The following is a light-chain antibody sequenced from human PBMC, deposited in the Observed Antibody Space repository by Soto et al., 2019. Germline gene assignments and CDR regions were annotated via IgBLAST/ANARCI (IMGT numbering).Light chain of an antibody. CDR3: QQYKGT. J-gene: IGKJ1*01. CDR2: KAS. CDR1: QNINNW. V-gene: IGKV1-5*03. Sequence: DIQMTQSPSTLSASVGDRVTITCRASQNINNWVAWYQQKPGKAPKLLIYKASILHSGCPSRFSGSGSGTEFTLTISSLQPDDFSTYYCQQYKGTFGQGTKVEIK.